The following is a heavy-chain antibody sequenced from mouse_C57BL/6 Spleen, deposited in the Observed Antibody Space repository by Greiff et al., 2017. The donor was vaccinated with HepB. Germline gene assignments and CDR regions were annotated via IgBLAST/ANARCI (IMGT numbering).Heavy chain of an antibody. J-gene: IGHJ4*01. CDR1: GFTFSDYG. CDR2: ISSGSSTI. CDR3: ASSYDYAMDY. D-gene: IGHD1-1*01. Sequence: EVMLVESGGGLVKPGGSLKLSCAASGFTFSDYGMHWVRQAPEKGLEWVAYISSGSSTIYYADTVKGRFTISRDNAKNTLFLQMTSLRSEDTAMYYCASSYDYAMDYWGQRTSVTVAS. V-gene: IGHV5-17*01.